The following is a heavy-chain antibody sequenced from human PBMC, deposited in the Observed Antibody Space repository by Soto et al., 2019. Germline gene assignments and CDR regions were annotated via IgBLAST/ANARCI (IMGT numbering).Heavy chain of an antibody. D-gene: IGHD2-8*01. CDR3: SKDGIANNGVWEEFDM. CDR1: GCTFRAFG. Sequence: PVGLLRLPYAALGCTFRAFGIRWVRQAPGKGLQWVSGLVGSGDDIYYADSVRGRFTVSRDNSKNILYLQMNSLRVEDTAVYYCSKDGIANNGVWEEFDMLGQGTKVTVSS. CDR2: LVGSGDDI. V-gene: IGHV3-23*01. J-gene: IGHJ3*02.